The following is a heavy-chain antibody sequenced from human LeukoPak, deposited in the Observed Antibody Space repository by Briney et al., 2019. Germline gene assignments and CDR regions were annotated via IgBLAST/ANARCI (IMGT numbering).Heavy chain of an antibody. V-gene: IGHV3-30*01. D-gene: IGHD1-26*01. CDR3: ARGWVGPGRYMDV. CDR2: ISYDGSNK. Sequence: PGRSLRLSCAASGFTFSSYAMHWVRQAPGKGLEWVAVISYDGSNKYYADSVKGRFTISRDNSKNTLYLQMNSLRAEDTAVYYRARGWVGPGRYMDVWGKGTTVTVSS. CDR1: GFTFSSYA. J-gene: IGHJ6*03.